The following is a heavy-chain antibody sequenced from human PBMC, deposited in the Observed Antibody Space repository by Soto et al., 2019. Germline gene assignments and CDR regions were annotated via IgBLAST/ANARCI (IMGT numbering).Heavy chain of an antibody. CDR3: ATGYCSSTSCYNLDY. Sequence: ASVKVSCKVSGYTLTELSMHWVRQAPGKGLEWMGGFDPEDGETIYAQKFQGRVTMTEDTSTDTAYMEMSSLRSEDTAVYYCATGYCSSTSCYNLDYWGQGTLVTVSS. V-gene: IGHV1-24*01. CDR2: FDPEDGET. J-gene: IGHJ4*02. CDR1: GYTLTELS. D-gene: IGHD2-2*02.